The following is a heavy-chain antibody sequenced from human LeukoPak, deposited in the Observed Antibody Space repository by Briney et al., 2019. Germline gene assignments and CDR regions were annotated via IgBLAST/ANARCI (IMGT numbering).Heavy chain of an antibody. CDR3: ARISYYYDSSGGLDY. J-gene: IGHJ4*02. D-gene: IGHD3-22*01. Sequence: ASVKVSFKASGYIFSSYAMHWVRQAPGQRLEWMGWINTGNGNTKYSQKFQGRVTITRDTSASTAYMELSSLRSEDTAVYYCARISYYYDSSGGLDYWGQGTLVTVSS. CDR2: INTGNGNT. CDR1: GYIFSSYA. V-gene: IGHV1-3*04.